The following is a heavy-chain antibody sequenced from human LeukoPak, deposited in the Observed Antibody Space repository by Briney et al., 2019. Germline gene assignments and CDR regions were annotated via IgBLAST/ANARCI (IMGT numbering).Heavy chain of an antibody. CDR3: TRESPALDS. Sequence: GGSLRLSCAASGFTVSSNYMSCVRQAPGEGLDWVSYFSSGSHTITYSDSVKGRFTISRDDAKNSMYLHMNSLRAEDTAVYYCTRESPALDSWGQGTLVTVSS. J-gene: IGHJ4*02. CDR1: GFTVSSNY. D-gene: IGHD6-25*01. CDR2: FSSGSHTI. V-gene: IGHV3-48*04.